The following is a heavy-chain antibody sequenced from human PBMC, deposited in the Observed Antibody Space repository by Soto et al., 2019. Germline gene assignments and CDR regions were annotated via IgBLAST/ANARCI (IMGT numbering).Heavy chain of an antibody. V-gene: IGHV1-18*01. CDR2: INAYNDNT. CDR3: SGRVWVPGVDLDC. CDR1: GYTFTGYG. J-gene: IGHJ4*02. Sequence: QVQLVQSGTEVKRPGASVKVSCKASGYTFTGYGISWVRQAPGQGLEWMGRINAYNDNTDYAQKFHGRVTLTTVTVSSKAYVELRSLRSYEAAVFYCSGRVWVPGVDLDCWGQGTLVTVSP. D-gene: IGHD7-27*01.